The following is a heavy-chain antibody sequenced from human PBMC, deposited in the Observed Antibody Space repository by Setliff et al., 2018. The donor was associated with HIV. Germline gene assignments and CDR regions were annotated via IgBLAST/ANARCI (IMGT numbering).Heavy chain of an antibody. V-gene: IGHV3-53*05. CDR1: TFTVSRFY. CDR2: ISNNGGKT. CDR3: ARDFSTYYSIDS. J-gene: IGHJ4*02. D-gene: IGHD3-22*01. Sequence: GGFLRLSCAASTFTVSRFYMSWVRQAPGKGLEWVSSISNNGGKTYYADSEKGRFTISRDNSKNTLYLQMNSLRTDDTAVYFCARDFSTYYSIDSWGQGTLVTVSS.